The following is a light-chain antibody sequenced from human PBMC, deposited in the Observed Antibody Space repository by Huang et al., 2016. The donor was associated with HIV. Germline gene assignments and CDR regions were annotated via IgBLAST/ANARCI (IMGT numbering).Light chain of an antibody. J-gene: IGKJ1*01. CDR2: AAS. Sequence: EIVMTQSPATLSVAPGDRATLSCRASQSVSSNLAWYQQNPGQAPRLLIYAASTRATGIPARFSGSGSGTEFTLTISSLQSEDFAVYYCQQYNNWPRTFGQGTKVEIK. V-gene: IGKV3-15*01. CDR1: QSVSSN. CDR3: QQYNNWPRT.